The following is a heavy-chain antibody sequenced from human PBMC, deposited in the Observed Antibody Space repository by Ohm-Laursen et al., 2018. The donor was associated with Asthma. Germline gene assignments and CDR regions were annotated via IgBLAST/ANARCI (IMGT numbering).Heavy chain of an antibody. V-gene: IGHV3-11*06. CDR1: GFTFSDYY. CDR2: ISGSSSYT. Sequence: SLRLSCAASGFTFSDYYMSWIRQAPGKGLEWVSYISGSSSYTNYADSVKGRFTISRDNAKNSLYLQMNSLRAEDTAVYYCALVGATTGYFDYWGQGTLVTVSS. D-gene: IGHD1-26*01. J-gene: IGHJ4*02. CDR3: ALVGATTGYFDY.